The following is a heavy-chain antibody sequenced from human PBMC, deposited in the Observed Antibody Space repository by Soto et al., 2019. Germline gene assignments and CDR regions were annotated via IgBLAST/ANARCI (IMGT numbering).Heavy chain of an antibody. J-gene: IGHJ5*02. CDR3: ARGTSDYYDSSGYFSP. CDR1: GFSFNNYR. V-gene: IGHV3-21*01. CDR2: ISSSTSCI. D-gene: IGHD3-22*01. Sequence: VGSLRLSCAASGFSFNNYRMNWVRQAPGKGLEWVSSISSSTSCIYYADSVKGRFTISRDNAKKSLYLQMNSLRAEDTAVYYCARGTSDYYDSSGYFSPWGQGTLVTSP.